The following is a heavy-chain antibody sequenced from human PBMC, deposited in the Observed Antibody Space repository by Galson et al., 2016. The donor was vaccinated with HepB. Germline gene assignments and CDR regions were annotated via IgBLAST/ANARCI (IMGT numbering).Heavy chain of an antibody. D-gene: IGHD5-18*01. V-gene: IGHV3-7*03. CDR2: IKEDARKK. CDR1: GFNFSSYW. J-gene: IGHJ5*02. CDR3: GRESSEDTAMVDH. Sequence: SLRLSCAASGFNFSSYWMTWVRQAPGKGLEWVANIKEDARKKNYVGSLKGRFTISRDNATNSVYLQINSLRTGDTAIYYCGRESSEDTAMVDHWGQGTLVTVSS.